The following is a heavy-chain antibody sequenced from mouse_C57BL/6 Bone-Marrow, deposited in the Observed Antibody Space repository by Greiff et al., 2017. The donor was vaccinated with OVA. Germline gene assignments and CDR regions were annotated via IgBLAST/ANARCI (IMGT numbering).Heavy chain of an antibody. CDR3: ARSYNYGLRY. CDR2: IDPSDSET. Sequence: QVQLQQPGAELVRPGSSVKLSCKASGYTFTSYWMHWVKQRPIQGLEWIGNIDPSDSETHYNQKFKDKATLTVDKSSSTAYMQLSSLTSEDSAVYYCARSYNYGLRYWGQGTLVTVSA. V-gene: IGHV1-52*01. D-gene: IGHD2-12*01. J-gene: IGHJ3*01. CDR1: GYTFTSYW.